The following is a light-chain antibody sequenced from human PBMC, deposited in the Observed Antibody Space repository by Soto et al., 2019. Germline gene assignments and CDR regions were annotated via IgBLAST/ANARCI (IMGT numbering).Light chain of an antibody. V-gene: IGKV1-5*03. Sequence: DIQMTKSPSTLSASVGDRVTITCRASQTIDSWLAWYQQRPGKPPNLLIYKASTLASGVPSRFSGSGSGTEFTLTINILQPDAYATYYCKQYEIDSGTCGQGTRWIS. CDR2: KAS. J-gene: IGKJ1*01. CDR3: KQYEIDSGT. CDR1: QTIDSW.